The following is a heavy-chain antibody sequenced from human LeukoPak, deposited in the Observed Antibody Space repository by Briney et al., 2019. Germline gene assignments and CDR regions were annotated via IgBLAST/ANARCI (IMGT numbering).Heavy chain of an antibody. CDR2: INPNSGGT. V-gene: IGHV1-2*02. D-gene: IGHD2-8*02. Sequence: ASVKVSCKASGYTFTGYFMHWVRPAPGQGLEWMGWINPNSGGTNYAQKFQGRVTMTRDTSISTAYMELSSLRSDDTAVYYCAREVLAKNYGMDVWGQGTTVTVSS. CDR1: GYTFTGYF. J-gene: IGHJ6*02. CDR3: AREVLAKNYGMDV.